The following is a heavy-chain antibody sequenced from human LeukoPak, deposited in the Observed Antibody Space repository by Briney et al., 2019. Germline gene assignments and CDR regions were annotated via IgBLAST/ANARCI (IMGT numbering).Heavy chain of an antibody. V-gene: IGHV1-3*01. CDR2: INAGNGNT. D-gene: IGHD3-3*01. J-gene: IGHJ5*02. Sequence: ASVKVSCKASGYTFTSYAMHWVRQAPGQRLEWMGWINAGNGNTKYSQKFQGRVTITRDTSASTAYMELSSLRSEDTAVYYCARTATIFGVARPWGQGTLVTVSS. CDR1: GYTFTSYA. CDR3: ARTATIFGVARP.